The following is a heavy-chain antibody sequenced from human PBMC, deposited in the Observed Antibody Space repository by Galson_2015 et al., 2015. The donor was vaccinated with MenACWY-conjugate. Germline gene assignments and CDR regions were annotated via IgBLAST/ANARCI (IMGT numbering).Heavy chain of an antibody. D-gene: IGHD3-3*01. CDR3: ARDWRGYDSSYL. Sequence: SLRLSCAASGFTFGSSWMTWVRQAPGKGLEWVANIKQDGSEKYYVDSVKGRFTVSRDNAKNSLYLQLNSLRVEDTAVYYCARDWRGYDSSYLWGQGTPVTVSS. V-gene: IGHV3-7*03. J-gene: IGHJ4*02. CDR1: GFTFGSSW. CDR2: IKQDGSEK.